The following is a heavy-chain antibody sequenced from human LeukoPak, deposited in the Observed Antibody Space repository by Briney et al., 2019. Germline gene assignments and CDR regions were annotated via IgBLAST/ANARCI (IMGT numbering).Heavy chain of an antibody. D-gene: IGHD3-9*01. CDR3: ARSASGTGYTA. V-gene: IGHV1-8*01. J-gene: IGHJ4*02. Sequence: ASVKVSCKASGYTFTNDDISWVRQATGQGLDWIGKMNSNSGNTGYAQKFQGRVTMTRSTSVSTVHMELNSLTSEDTAVYFCARSASGTGYTAWGQGTLVTVSS. CDR2: MNSNSGNT. CDR1: GYTFTNDD.